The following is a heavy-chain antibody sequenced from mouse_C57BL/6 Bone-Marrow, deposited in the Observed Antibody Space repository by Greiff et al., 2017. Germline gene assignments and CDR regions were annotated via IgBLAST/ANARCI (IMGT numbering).Heavy chain of an antibody. D-gene: IGHD2-4*01. CDR2: IYPGSGST. CDR3: AWGGYDYGAY. J-gene: IGHJ3*01. V-gene: IGHV1-55*01. Sequence: VQLQQSGAELVKPGASVKMSCKASGYTFTSYWITWVKQRPGQGLEWIGDIYPGSGSTNYNEKFKSKATLTVDTSSSTAYMQLSSLASEDSAVYYCAWGGYDYGAYWGQGTRVTVSA. CDR1: GYTFTSYW.